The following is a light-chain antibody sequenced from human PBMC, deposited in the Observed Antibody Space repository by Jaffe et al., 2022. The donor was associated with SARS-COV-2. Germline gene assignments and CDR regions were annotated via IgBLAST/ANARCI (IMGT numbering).Light chain of an antibody. J-gene: IGKJ3*01. CDR2: DAS. V-gene: IGKV3-20*01. CDR1: QSVSSN. CDR3: QQYGSSPVT. Sequence: EIVLTQSPGTLSLSPGERATLSCRASQSVSSNLAWYQQKPGQAPRLLIYDASSRATGIPDRFSGSGSGTDFTLTLTRLEPEDFAMYYCQQYGSSPVTFGPGTKVDIK.